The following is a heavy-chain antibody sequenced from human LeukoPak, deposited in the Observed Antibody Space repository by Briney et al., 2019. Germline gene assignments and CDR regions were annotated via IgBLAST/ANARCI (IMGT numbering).Heavy chain of an antibody. J-gene: IGHJ4*02. CDR2: IYYSGST. CDR1: GGSISSYY. V-gene: IGHV4-59*01. CDR3: AGEPTDDYELFDY. Sequence: SETLSLTCTVSGGSISSYYWSWIRQPPGKGLEWIGYIYYSGSTNYNPSLKSRVTISVDTSKNQFSLKLSSVTAADTAVYYCAGEPTDDYELFDYWGQGTLVTVSS. D-gene: IGHD5-12*01.